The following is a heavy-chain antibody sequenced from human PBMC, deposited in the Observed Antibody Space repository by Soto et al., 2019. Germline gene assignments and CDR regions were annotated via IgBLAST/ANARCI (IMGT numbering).Heavy chain of an antibody. CDR3: AKDKGKAAAGFDY. CDR2: ISYDGSNK. J-gene: IGHJ4*02. D-gene: IGHD6-13*01. CDR1: GFTFSSYG. Sequence: GGSLRLSCAASGFTFSSYGMHWVRQAPGKGLEWVAVISYDGSNKYYADSVKGRFTISRDNSKNTLYLQMNSLRAEDTAVYYCAKDKGKAAAGFDYWGQGTLVTVSS. V-gene: IGHV3-30*18.